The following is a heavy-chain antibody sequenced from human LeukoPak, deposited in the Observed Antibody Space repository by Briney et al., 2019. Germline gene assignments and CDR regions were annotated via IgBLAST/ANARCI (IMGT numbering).Heavy chain of an antibody. Sequence: GASVKVSCKASGYTFTRYVINWVGPATARGLDWMGWMNPNSGNTGYAQKFQGRATITRNTSISTAYMELSSRKSEDPAVYYCAKTILGADPGFDYWGQGTLVTVSS. CDR3: AKTILGADPGFDY. J-gene: IGHJ4*02. V-gene: IGHV1-8*03. CDR1: GYTFTRYV. D-gene: IGHD1-26*01. CDR2: MNPNSGNT.